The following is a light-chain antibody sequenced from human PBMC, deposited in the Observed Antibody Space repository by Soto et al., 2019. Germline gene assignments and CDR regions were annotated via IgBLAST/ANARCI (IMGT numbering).Light chain of an antibody. CDR2: GAS. V-gene: IGKV3-20*01. CDR1: QGVGXNY. CDR3: QQYATSPLT. Sequence: EILLTQSPGTLSLSPGERVTLSCRASQGVGXNYLAWYQQKPGQAPRLLVHGASNRATGIPDRFSGSGSETDFTLTISRLEPEDFAVYYCQQYATSPLTFGQGTKVEIK. J-gene: IGKJ1*01.